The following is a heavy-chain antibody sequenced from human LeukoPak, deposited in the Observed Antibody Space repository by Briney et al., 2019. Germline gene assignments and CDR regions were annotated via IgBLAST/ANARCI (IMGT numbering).Heavy chain of an antibody. CDR1: GFTFSSYS. CDR3: IVFGDSNH. CDR2: ISSSSSTI. Sequence: GGSLRLSCAASGFTFSSYSMNWVRQAPGKGLEWVSYISSSSSTIYYADSVKGRFTISRDTSKNTLYLQINSLRVEDTAVYYCIVFGDSNHWGQGTLVTVSS. D-gene: IGHD4-17*01. J-gene: IGHJ5*02. V-gene: IGHV3-48*01.